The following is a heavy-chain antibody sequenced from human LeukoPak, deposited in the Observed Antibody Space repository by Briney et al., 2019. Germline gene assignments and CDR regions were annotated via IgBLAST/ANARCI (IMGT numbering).Heavy chain of an antibody. J-gene: IGHJ4*02. CDR1: GYTFTGYY. CDR2: INPNSGGT. CDR3: ARGSYDILTGYYLGY. D-gene: IGHD3-9*01. Sequence: ASVKVSCKASGYTFTGYYMHWVRQAPGQGLEWMGWINPNSGGTNYAQKFQGWVTMTRDTSISTAYMELSRLRSDDTAVYYCARGSYDILTGYYLGYWGQGTLVTVSS. V-gene: IGHV1-2*04.